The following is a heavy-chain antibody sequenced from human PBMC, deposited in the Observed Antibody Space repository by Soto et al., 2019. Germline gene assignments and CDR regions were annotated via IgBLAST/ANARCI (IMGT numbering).Heavy chain of an antibody. CDR2: INSDGSST. CDR1: GFTFSYYW. Sequence: EVQLLESGGGLVQPGASLRLSCAASGFTFSYYWMHWVRQAPGMGLVWVSRINSDGSSTTYADSVKGRFTMSRDNARKTLYLQMNGLGAEGTAVYYCASGDRGAFDLWGQGTVVTGSS. CDR3: ASGDRGAFDL. V-gene: IGHV3-74*01. D-gene: IGHD7-27*01. J-gene: IGHJ3*01.